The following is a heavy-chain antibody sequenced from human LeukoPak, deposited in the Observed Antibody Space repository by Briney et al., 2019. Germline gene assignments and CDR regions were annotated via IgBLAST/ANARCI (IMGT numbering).Heavy chain of an antibody. CDR3: ARVSVIAVADAFDI. CDR2: INHSRST. V-gene: IGHV4-34*01. Sequence: SETLSLTCTVSGGSISSYYWSWIRQPPGKGLEWIGEINHSRSTNYNPFLKSRVTISVDTSKSQFSLKLSSVTAADTAVYYCARVSVIAVADAFDIWGQGTMVTVSS. J-gene: IGHJ3*02. D-gene: IGHD6-19*01. CDR1: GGSISSYY.